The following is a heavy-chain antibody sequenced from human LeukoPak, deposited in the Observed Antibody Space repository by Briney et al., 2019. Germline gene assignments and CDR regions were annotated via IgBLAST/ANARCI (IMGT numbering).Heavy chain of an antibody. Sequence: GGSLRLSCATSGFTFRSYAMIWVRQAPERGLQWVSGISGSGTYYADFAKGRFTISRDNSKNTLYLQMNSLRAEDTATYYCAREPNGDYIGAFDMWGQGTMVTVS. CDR1: GFTFRSYA. CDR3: AREPNGDYIGAFDM. J-gene: IGHJ3*02. D-gene: IGHD4-17*01. V-gene: IGHV3-23*01. CDR2: ISGSGT.